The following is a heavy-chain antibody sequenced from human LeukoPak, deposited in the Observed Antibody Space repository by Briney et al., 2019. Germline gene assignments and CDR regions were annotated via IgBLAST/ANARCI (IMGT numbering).Heavy chain of an antibody. CDR1: GGSISSGGYS. CDR3: ARDDGSYYFDY. J-gene: IGHJ4*02. V-gene: IGHV4-30-2*01. Sequence: SQTLSLTCAVSGGSISSGGYSWSWIRQPPGKGLEWIGYIYHSGSTYYNPSLKSRVTISVDRSKNQFSLKLSSVTAADTALYYCARDDGSYYFDYWGQGTLVTVSS. CDR2: IYHSGST. D-gene: IGHD3-10*01.